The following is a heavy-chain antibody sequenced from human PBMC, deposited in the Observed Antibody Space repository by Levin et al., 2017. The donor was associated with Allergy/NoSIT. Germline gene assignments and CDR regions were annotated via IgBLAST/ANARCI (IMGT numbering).Heavy chain of an antibody. J-gene: IGHJ4*02. V-gene: IGHV3-53*01. D-gene: IGHD3-10*01. Sequence: GGSLRLSCAASGFTVTSNYMSWVRQAPGKGLEWVSVIYSGGTTYYADSVRGRFTISRDYSKNTLYLQMSSLRADDTAVYYCARDSEKFGEVWSARYWGQGTLVTVSS. CDR1: GFTVTSNY. CDR2: IYSGGTT. CDR3: ARDSEKFGEVWSARY.